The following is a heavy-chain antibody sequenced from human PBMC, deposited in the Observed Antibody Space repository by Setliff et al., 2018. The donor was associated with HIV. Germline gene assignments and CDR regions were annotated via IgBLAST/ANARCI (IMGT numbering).Heavy chain of an antibody. CDR2: IFYSGSA. J-gene: IGHJ4*02. Sequence: LSLTCTVSGASISSSSYHWGWIRQPPGKGLEWIGSIFYSGSANYNPSLKSRVNMSVDTSKNHFSLTLSSVTAADTAVYYCASSWIQLVSRIFYCGGDCYSPFDSWGQGALVTVSS. CDR3: ASSWIQLVSRIFYCGGDCYSPFDS. CDR1: GASISSSSYH. V-gene: IGHV4-39*02. D-gene: IGHD2-21*01.